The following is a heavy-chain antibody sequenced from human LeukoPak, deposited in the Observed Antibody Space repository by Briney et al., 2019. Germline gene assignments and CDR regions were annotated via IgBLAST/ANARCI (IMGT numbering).Heavy chain of an antibody. J-gene: IGHJ3*02. CDR2: IYYSGST. V-gene: IGHV4-59*01. Sequence: SETLSLTCTVSGGSISSYYWSWIRQPPGKGLEWIGYIYYSGSTNYNPSLKSRVTISVDTSKNQFSLKLSSVTAADTAVYYCARGLHCSGGSCYSGDDAFDIWGQGTMVTVSS. D-gene: IGHD2-15*01. CDR1: GGSISSYY. CDR3: ARGLHCSGGSCYSGDDAFDI.